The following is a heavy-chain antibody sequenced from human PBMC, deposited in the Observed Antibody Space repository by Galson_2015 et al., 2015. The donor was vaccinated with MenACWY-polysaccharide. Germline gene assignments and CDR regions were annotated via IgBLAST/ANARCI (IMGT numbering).Heavy chain of an antibody. CDR2: INRSGST. CDR1: GGSLSGYY. CDR3: ARGRGIAAAGRVDY. V-gene: IGHV4-34*01. D-gene: IGHD6-13*01. J-gene: IGHJ4*02. Sequence: SETLSLTCAVYGGSLSGYYWSWIRQPPGKGLEWIGEINRSGSTNYNPSLKSRVTISVDTSKNQFSLKLSSVTAADTAVYYCARGRGIAAAGRVDYWGQGTLVTVSS.